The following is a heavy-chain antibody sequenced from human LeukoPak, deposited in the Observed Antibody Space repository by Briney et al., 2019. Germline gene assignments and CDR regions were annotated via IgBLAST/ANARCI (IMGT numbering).Heavy chain of an antibody. CDR3: ARDAFTYDILTGYYQNPRFDY. Sequence: PGGSLRLSCAASGFTFSSYAMGWVRQAPGKGLEWVSAISGSGGSTYYAYSVKGRFTFSRANTKNSLYLQMYSLRAEATAVYYCARDAFTYDILTGYYQNPRFDYWGQGTLVTVSS. CDR1: GFTFSSYA. D-gene: IGHD3-9*01. V-gene: IGHV3-23*01. J-gene: IGHJ4*02. CDR2: ISGSGGST.